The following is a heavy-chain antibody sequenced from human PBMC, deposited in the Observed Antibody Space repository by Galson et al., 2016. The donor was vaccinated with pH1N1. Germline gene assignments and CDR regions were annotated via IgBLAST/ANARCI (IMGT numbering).Heavy chain of an antibody. CDR1: GYSFISQW. Sequence: QSGAEVKKPGESLKISCKASGYSFISQWIAWVRQVPGKGLEWVGVVNPGGSTIRYSPSFQGQVTISSDKSISTAYLQWISLRASDTATYYCAGQYDFGDYRVNAFDIWGQGTVVLVSP. D-gene: IGHD4-17*01. J-gene: IGHJ3*02. V-gene: IGHV5-51*03. CDR3: AGQYDFGDYRVNAFDI. CDR2: VNPGGSTI.